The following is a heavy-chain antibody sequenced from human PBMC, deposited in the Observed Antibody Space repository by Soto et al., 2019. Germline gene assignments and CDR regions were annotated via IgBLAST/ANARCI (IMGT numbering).Heavy chain of an antibody. CDR2: ISSRSGTI. V-gene: IGHV3-48*04. CDR1: GFTFSSFD. Sequence: VQLVESGGGLVQPGGSLKLSCSASGFTFSSFDMNWVRQAPGKGLEWVSYISSRSGTIYYADSVKGRFTISRDNAKNSLYLQMNSLRAEDSAVYYCARAPYSSSSVLMGYWGQGTLVTVSS. CDR3: ARAPYSSSSVLMGY. J-gene: IGHJ4*02. D-gene: IGHD6-6*01.